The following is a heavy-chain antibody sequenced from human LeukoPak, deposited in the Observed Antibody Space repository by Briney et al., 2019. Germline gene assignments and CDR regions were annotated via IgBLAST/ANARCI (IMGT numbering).Heavy chain of an antibody. D-gene: IGHD3-10*01. CDR2: ISAYNGNT. CDR3: ARDNYYGSGSYSILFDY. CDR1: GYTFTSYG. V-gene: IGHV1-18*01. J-gene: IGHJ4*02. Sequence: GASVKVSCKASGYTFTSYGISWVRQAPGQGLEWMGWISAYNGNTNYAQKLQGRVTMTTDTSTSTAYMELRSLRSDDTAVYYCARDNYYGSGSYSILFDYWGQGTLVTVSS.